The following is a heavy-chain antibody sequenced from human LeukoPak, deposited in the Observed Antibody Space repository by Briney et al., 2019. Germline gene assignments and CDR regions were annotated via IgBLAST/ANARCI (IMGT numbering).Heavy chain of an antibody. D-gene: IGHD2-15*01. J-gene: IGHJ4*02. CDR3: ARDWAYCSGGSCYSNY. CDR2: IKQDGSEK. V-gene: IGHV3-7*01. Sequence: PGGSLRLSCAASGFTFSSYWMSWVRQAPGKGLEWVANIKQDGSEKYYVDSVKGRFTISRDNTKNSLYLQMNSLGAEDTAVYYCARDWAYCSGGSCYSNYWGQGTLVTVSS. CDR1: GFTFSSYW.